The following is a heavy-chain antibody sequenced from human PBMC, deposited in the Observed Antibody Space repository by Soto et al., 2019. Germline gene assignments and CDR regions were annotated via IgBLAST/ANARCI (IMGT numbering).Heavy chain of an antibody. CDR3: ARASFFGVVVV. CDR2: IYYSGST. D-gene: IGHD3-3*01. Sequence: SETLSLTCTVSGGSISSYYWSWIRQPPGKGLEWIGYIYYSGSTNYNPSLKSRVTISVDTSKNQFSLKLSSVTAADTAVYYCARASFFGVVVVGGQGTTVTVSS. CDR1: GGSISSYY. J-gene: IGHJ6*02. V-gene: IGHV4-59*01.